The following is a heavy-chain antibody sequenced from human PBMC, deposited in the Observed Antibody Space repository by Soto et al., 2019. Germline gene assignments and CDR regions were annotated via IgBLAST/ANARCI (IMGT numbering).Heavy chain of an antibody. D-gene: IGHD1-26*01. V-gene: IGHV3-30-3*01. CDR2: ISYDGSNK. CDR1: GFTFSSYA. Sequence: QVQLVESGGGVVQPGRSLRLSCAASGFTFSSYAMHWVRQAPGKGLEWVAVISYDGSNKYYADSVQGRFSISRDNSKNTLYLQMNSLRAEDTAVYYWARTIVGAILDYDGMDGWGQGTTVTVSS. J-gene: IGHJ6*02. CDR3: ARTIVGAILDYDGMDG.